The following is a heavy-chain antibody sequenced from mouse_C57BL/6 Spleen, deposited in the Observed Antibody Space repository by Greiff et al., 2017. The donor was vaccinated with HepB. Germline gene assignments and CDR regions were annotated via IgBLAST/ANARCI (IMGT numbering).Heavy chain of an antibody. CDR2: IWSDGST. CDR1: GFSLTSYG. J-gene: IGHJ4*01. CDR3: ARRYDYDNAMDY. Sequence: VKVVESGPGLVAPSQSLSITCTVSGFSLTSYGVHWVRQPPGKGLEWLVVIWSDGSTTYNSALKSRLSISKDNSKSQVFLKMNSLQTDDTAMYYCARRYDYDNAMDYWGQGTSVTVSS. D-gene: IGHD2-4*01. V-gene: IGHV2-6*03.